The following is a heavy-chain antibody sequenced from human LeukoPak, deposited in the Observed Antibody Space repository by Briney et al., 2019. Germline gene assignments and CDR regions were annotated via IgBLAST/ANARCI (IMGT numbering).Heavy chain of an antibody. V-gene: IGHV3-23*01. D-gene: IGHD3-9*01. J-gene: IGHJ4*02. Sequence: GGSLRLSCAASGFTFSSYAMSWVRQAPGKGLEWVSAISGSGGSTYYAGSVKGRFTISRDNSKNTLYLQMNSLRAEDTAVYYCASSPVGYDILTGYPGGWGQGTLVTVSS. CDR3: ASSPVGYDILTGYPGG. CDR2: ISGSGGST. CDR1: GFTFSSYA.